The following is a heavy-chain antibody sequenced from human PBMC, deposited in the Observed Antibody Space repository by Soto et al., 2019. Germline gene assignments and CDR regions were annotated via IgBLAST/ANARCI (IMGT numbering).Heavy chain of an antibody. Sequence: EVQLLESGGGLVQPGGSLRLSCAASGFTFSSYAMSWVRQAPGKGLEWVSPISGGGGSTNYADSVRGRFTISRDNAKNTLYLKMNRLRAEDTAVYYCAKDGAHCSGGSCYVNYWGQGTLVTASS. J-gene: IGHJ4*02. CDR3: AKDGAHCSGGSCYVNY. D-gene: IGHD2-15*01. V-gene: IGHV3-23*01. CDR1: GFTFSSYA. CDR2: ISGGGGST.